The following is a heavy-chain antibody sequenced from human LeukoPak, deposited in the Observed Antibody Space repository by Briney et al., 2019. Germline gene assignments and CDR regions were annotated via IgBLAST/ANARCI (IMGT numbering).Heavy chain of an antibody. V-gene: IGHV3-48*04. CDR2: ISTGSSVI. CDR1: GFTFDSYA. CDR3: ARDLRVGNY. J-gene: IGHJ4*02. Sequence: GGSLRLSCAASGFTFDSYAMNWVRQAPGKGLEWLSHISTGSSVIYYADSVKGRFTIPRDNARKSLYLQMNSLRADDTAVYYCARDLRVGNYWGRGTLVTVSS. D-gene: IGHD1-26*01.